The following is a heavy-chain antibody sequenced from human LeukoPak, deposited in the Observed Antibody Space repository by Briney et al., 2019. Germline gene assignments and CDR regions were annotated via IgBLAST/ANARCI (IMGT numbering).Heavy chain of an antibody. J-gene: IGHJ4*02. D-gene: IGHD1-7*01. CDR2: IRYDGSNK. V-gene: IGHV3-30*02. Sequence: GGSLRLSCVPSGFTFSGYGMHWVRQAPGKGLEWVAFIRYDGSNKFYADSVRGRFTISRDNSKNTLYLQMNSLRVEDTAVYYCAKGANWNSDPRVYIDHWGQGTLVTVSS. CDR3: AKGANWNSDPRVYIDH. CDR1: GFTFSGYG.